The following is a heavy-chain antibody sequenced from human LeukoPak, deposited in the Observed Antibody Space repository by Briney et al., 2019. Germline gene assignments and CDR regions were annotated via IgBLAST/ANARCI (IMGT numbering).Heavy chain of an antibody. Sequence: SETLSLTCAVYGGSFSGYYWSWIRQPPGKGLEWIGEINHSGSTNYNPSLKSRVTISVDTSKNQFSLKLSSVIAADTAVYYCARGARVRTFYDSSGYYYYWGQGTLVTVSS. CDR2: INHSGST. J-gene: IGHJ4*02. D-gene: IGHD3-22*01. V-gene: IGHV4-34*01. CDR1: GGSFSGYY. CDR3: ARGARVRTFYDSSGYYYY.